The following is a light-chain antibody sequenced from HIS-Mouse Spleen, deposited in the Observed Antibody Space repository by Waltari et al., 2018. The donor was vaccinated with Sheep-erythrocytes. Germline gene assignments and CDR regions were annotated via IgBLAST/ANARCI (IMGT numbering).Light chain of an antibody. V-gene: IGKV1-6*01. CDR3: LQDYNYSWT. Sequence: AIQMTQSPSSLSASVGDRATITCRASQGIRNDLGWYQQKPGKAPKLLIYAASSLQSGVPSRFSGSGSGTDFTLTISSLQPEDFATYYCLQDYNYSWTFGQGTKVEIK. J-gene: IGKJ1*01. CDR2: AAS. CDR1: QGIRND.